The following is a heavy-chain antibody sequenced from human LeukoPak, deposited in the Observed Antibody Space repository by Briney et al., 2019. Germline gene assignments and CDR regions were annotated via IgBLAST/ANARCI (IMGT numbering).Heavy chain of an antibody. Sequence: GGSLRLSCAASGFTFSSYAMTWVRQAPGKGLEWVSGISAIGGSTYYADSVKGRFTISRDNSKNTLYLQMNSLRAEDTAVYYCARVYGSSGYYYYWGQGTLVTVSS. CDR1: GFTFSSYA. CDR2: ISAIGGST. D-gene: IGHD3-22*01. CDR3: ARVYGSSGYYYY. J-gene: IGHJ4*02. V-gene: IGHV3-23*01.